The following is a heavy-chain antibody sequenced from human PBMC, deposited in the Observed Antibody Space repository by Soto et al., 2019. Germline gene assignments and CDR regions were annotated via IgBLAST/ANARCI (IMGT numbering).Heavy chain of an antibody. J-gene: IGHJ4*02. D-gene: IGHD3-10*01. CDR3: AKQRAGFGSGSDTYYVDY. Sequence: EVQLLESGGGLVQPGGSLRISCIGSGFTFSSNAMSWVRQAPGKGLEWVSAISGRGGTTYYADSVKGRFAVSRDNSNNTLYLQMNSLRAEDTAVYYCAKQRAGFGSGSDTYYVDYWGQGTLVTVSS. V-gene: IGHV3-23*01. CDR1: GFTFSSNA. CDR2: ISGRGGTT.